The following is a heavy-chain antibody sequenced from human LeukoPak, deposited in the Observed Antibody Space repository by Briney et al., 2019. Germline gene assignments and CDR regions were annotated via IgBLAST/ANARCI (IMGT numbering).Heavy chain of an antibody. D-gene: IGHD5-18*01. CDR3: AKEPMDTPMAAIDI. V-gene: IGHV3-9*01. CDR1: GFTFDNYA. CDR2: ISWNGGII. J-gene: IGHJ3*02. Sequence: PGGSLRLSCAASGFTFDNYAMHWVRKVPGKGLEWVSGISWNGGIIGYADSVKGRFTISRDSAKNSLYLQMNSLRVEDTALYYCAKEPMDTPMAAIDIWGQGTMVTVSS.